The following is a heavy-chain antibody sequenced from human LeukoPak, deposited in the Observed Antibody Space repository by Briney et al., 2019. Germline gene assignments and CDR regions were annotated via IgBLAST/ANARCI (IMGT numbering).Heavy chain of an antibody. D-gene: IGHD3-3*01. V-gene: IGHV1-24*01. Sequence: ASVKVSCKVSGYTLTELSMHWVRQAPGKGLEWMGGFDPEEGETIYAQKFRGRVTMTEDTSTDTAHMELSSLRSEDTAVYYCATDRVRRHDKGFLDWLDPWGQGTLVTVSS. CDR1: GYTLTELS. CDR3: ATDRVRRHDKGFLDWLDP. J-gene: IGHJ5*02. CDR2: FDPEEGET.